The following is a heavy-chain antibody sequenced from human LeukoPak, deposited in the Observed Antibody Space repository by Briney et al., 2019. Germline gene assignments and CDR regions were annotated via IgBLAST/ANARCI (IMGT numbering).Heavy chain of an antibody. J-gene: IGHJ4*02. CDR1: GFTFSSYG. D-gene: IGHD3-16*02. V-gene: IGHV3-23*01. Sequence: GGSLRLSCAASGFTFSSYGMSWVRQAPGKGLEWVSAISGSGGSTYYADSVKGRFTIPRDNSKNTLYLQMNSLRAEDTAVYYCARRGYDYVWGSYQPYYFDYWGQGTLVTVSS. CDR3: ARRGYDYVWGSYQPYYFDY. CDR2: ISGSGGST.